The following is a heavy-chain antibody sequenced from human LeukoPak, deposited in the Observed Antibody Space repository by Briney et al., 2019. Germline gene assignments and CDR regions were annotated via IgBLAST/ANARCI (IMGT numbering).Heavy chain of an antibody. Sequence: GGSLRLSCVASGFTFSIYDMSWVRQAPGKGLEWVSAISGSGGSTYYADSVKGRFTISRDNSNNTLYLHMNSLRAEDTAVYYCARAPYDSSGYFIIFFDNWGQGTPVTVSS. CDR1: GFTFSIYD. V-gene: IGHV3-23*01. CDR2: ISGSGGST. CDR3: ARAPYDSSGYFIIFFDN. J-gene: IGHJ4*02. D-gene: IGHD3-22*01.